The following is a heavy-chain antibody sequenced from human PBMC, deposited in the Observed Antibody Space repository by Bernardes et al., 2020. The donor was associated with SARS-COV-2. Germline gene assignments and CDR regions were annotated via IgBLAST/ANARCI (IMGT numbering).Heavy chain of an antibody. J-gene: IGHJ4*02. V-gene: IGHV4-59*01. CDR1: GGSINNYY. CDR2: IYYNGNT. D-gene: IGHD6-6*01. CDR3: ARGSGYSSSSFDY. Sequence: SETLSLTCTVSGGSINNYYWSWIRQPPGKGLEWIGYIYYNGNTDHNPSLKSRVTISVDTSKSQFSLKLTSVTAADTAVYYCARGSGYSSSSFDYWAREPWSPSPQ.